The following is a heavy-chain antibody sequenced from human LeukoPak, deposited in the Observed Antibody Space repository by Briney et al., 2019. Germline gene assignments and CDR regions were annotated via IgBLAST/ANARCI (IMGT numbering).Heavy chain of an antibody. V-gene: IGHV3-9*01. CDR2: ISWNSGSI. CDR3: AKGPGYDFWSGYYVFDP. Sequence: RSLRLSCVASGFTFDDYSMHWVRQAPGKGLEWVSGISWNSGSIGYADSVKGRFTISRDNAKNSLYLQMNSLRAEDTALYYCAKGPGYDFWSGYYVFDPWGQGTLVTVSS. D-gene: IGHD3-3*01. J-gene: IGHJ5*02. CDR1: GFTFDDYS.